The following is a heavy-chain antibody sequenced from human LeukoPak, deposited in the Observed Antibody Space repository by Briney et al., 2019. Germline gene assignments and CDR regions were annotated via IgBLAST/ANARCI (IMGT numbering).Heavy chain of an antibody. V-gene: IGHV1-8*01. CDR3: ARGDDYYDVLTGYSPFAS. CDR2: INPKSGDT. CDR1: GFTFTSDD. J-gene: IGHJ4*02. Sequence: ASVKVSCKASGFTFTSDDINWVRQATGQGLEWMGCINPKSGDTDYAQKFQGRVTMTKNTSISTAYMELSSLRFDDTAVYFCARGDDYYDVLTGYSPFASWGQGTLVTVSS. D-gene: IGHD3-9*01.